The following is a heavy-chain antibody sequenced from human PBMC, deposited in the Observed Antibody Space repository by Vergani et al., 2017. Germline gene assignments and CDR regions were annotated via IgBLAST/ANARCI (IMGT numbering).Heavy chain of an antibody. V-gene: IGHV4-34*01. CDR2: INHSGST. J-gene: IGHJ6*03. Sequence: QVQLQQWGGGLLKPSETLSLTCVVNGGSFTSYHWTWIRQSPGKGLEWIGEINHSGSTNYNPSLKSRVTISVDTSKNQFSLKLSSVTAADTAVYYCARVQELYDFWSGYRVRYYYYMDGWGKGTTVTVSS. CDR1: GGSFTSYH. CDR3: ARVQELYDFWSGYRVRYYYYMDG. D-gene: IGHD3-3*01.